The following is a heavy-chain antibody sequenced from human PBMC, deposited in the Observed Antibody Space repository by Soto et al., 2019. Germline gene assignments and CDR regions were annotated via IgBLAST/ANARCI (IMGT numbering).Heavy chain of an antibody. D-gene: IGHD2-2*01. V-gene: IGHV1-69*13. J-gene: IGHJ6*02. CDR3: ARGRDIVLVPAAHYYYYGMDV. Sequence: SVKVSCKASGGTFSSYAISWVRQAPGQRLEWMGGIIPIFGTANYAQKFQGRVTITADESTSTAYMELSSLRSEDTAVYYCARGRDIVLVPAAHYYYYGMDVWGQGTTVTVSS. CDR2: IIPIFGTA. CDR1: GGTFSSYA.